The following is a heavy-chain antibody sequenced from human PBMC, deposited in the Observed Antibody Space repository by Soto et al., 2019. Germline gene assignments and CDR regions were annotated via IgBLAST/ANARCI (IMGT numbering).Heavy chain of an antibody. J-gene: IGHJ3*02. D-gene: IGHD2-21*02. CDR3: ARSAGGVVTAAFDI. CDR1: GGTFSSCA. V-gene: IGHV1-69*13. CDR2: IIPIFGTA. Sequence: ASVKISCKASGGTFSSCAISWVRQAPGQGLEWMGGIIPIFGTANYAKKFEGRVTITADESTSTAYMELSSLRSEDTAVYYCARSAGGVVTAAFDIWGQGTMVTVSS.